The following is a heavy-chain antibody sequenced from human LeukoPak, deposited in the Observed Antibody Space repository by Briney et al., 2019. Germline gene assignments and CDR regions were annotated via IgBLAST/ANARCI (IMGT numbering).Heavy chain of an antibody. D-gene: IGHD5-12*01. CDR3: ARGRYSGYDLGPNAFDI. V-gene: IGHV4-34*01. J-gene: IGHJ3*02. Sequence: PSETLSLTCDVYGGSFSGYYWSWIRQPPGKGLEWIGEINHRGSTNYNPSLKSRVTISVDTSKNQFSLKLTSVTAADAAVYYCARGRYSGYDLGPNAFDIWGQGTTVTVSS. CDR2: INHRGST. CDR1: GGSFSGYY.